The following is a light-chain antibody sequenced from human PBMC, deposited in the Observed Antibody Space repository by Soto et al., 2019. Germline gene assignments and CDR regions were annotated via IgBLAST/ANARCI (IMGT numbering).Light chain of an antibody. J-gene: IGKJ1*01. V-gene: IGKV3-11*01. CDR3: QQRLNWPPG. Sequence: VMTQSPGTLSVSPGNTETVSCRANQTITSNLAWYQQKPGQAPRLLIYGASNRASGVPARFSGSGSGTDFTLTISDLEPADFGLYYCQQRLNWPPGFGQGTKVDIK. CDR2: GAS. CDR1: QTITSN.